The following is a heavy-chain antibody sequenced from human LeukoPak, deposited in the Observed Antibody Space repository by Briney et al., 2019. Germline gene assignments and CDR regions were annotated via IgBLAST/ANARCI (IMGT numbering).Heavy chain of an antibody. CDR3: AKSPSHVDTAELDY. D-gene: IGHD5-18*01. CDR1: GFTFSSYA. CDR2: ISGSGGST. V-gene: IGHV3-23*01. J-gene: IGHJ4*02. Sequence: GGSLRLSCAASGFTFSSYAMSWVRQAPGKGLEWVSAISGSGGSTYYADSVKGRFTISRDNSKNTLYLQVNSLRAEDTAVYYCAKSPSHVDTAELDYWGQGTLVTVSS.